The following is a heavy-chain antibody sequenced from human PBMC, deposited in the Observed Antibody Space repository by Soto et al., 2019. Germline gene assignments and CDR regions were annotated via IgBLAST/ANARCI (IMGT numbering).Heavy chain of an antibody. CDR3: TKSADSAGWGVDF. CDR2: ISPGGDRI. V-gene: IGHV3-48*02. D-gene: IGHD2-8*01. Sequence: PGGSLRLSCVASGFMFDSYAMNWVRQAPGKGLEWVSYISPGGDRIYYAESLKGRITISRDNARNSLSLQMNILSDEDTAVYYGTKSADSAGWGVDFWGQGTLVTVSS. J-gene: IGHJ4*02. CDR1: GFMFDSYA.